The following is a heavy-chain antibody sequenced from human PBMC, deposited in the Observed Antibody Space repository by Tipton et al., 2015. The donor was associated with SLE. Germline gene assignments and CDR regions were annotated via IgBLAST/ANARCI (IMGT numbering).Heavy chain of an antibody. CDR1: GFTFSSYG. CDR2: ISYDGSNE. Sequence: SLRLSCAASGFTFSSYGMHWVRQAPGKGLEWMAVISYDGSNEYHADSVKGRFTISRDNSKNTLYLQVNSLRAEDTAVYYCAKDGPIRSIRGNYFDYWGQGTLVTVSS. J-gene: IGHJ4*02. V-gene: IGHV3-30*18. CDR3: AKDGPIRSIRGNYFDY. D-gene: IGHD1-26*01.